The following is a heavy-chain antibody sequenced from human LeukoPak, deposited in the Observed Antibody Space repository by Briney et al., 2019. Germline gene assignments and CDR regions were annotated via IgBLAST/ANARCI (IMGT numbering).Heavy chain of an antibody. CDR1: GFTFSYYS. V-gene: IGHV3-48*02. CDR2: INSISGEI. D-gene: IGHD5-12*01. J-gene: IGHJ4*02. Sequence: GGSLRLSCVASGFTFSYYSMNWVRQAPGRGLEWVSYINSISGEIWYADSVKGRFTISRDDAKNSLYLQMNSLRDEDTAVYYCARDHGYAFDYWGQGTLVTVST. CDR3: ARDHGYAFDY.